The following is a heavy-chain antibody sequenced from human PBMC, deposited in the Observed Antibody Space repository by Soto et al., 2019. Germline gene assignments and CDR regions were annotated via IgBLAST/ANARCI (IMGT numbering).Heavy chain of an antibody. V-gene: IGHV4-59*01. D-gene: IGHD3-22*01. Sequence: SETLSLTCTVSGGSISSYYWSWIRQPPGKGLEWIGYIYYSGSTNYNPSLKSRVTISVDTSKNQFSLKLSSVTAADTAVYYCARTAHYYDSSGYSEYFQHWGQGTLVTVSS. CDR3: ARTAHYYDSSGYSEYFQH. CDR2: IYYSGST. J-gene: IGHJ1*01. CDR1: GGSISSYY.